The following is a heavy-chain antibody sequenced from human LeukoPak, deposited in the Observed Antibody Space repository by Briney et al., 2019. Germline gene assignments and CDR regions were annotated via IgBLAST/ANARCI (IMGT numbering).Heavy chain of an antibody. J-gene: IGHJ4*02. Sequence: GGSLRLSCAASGFTFSSYSMNWVRQAPGKGLEWVSYISGSGTYTNYADSVKGRFTISRDNSKNTLFLQMNSLRAEDTAVYYCAKDARRTSGWYFFDYWGQGTLVTVSS. CDR2: ISGSGTYT. V-gene: IGHV3-21*04. CDR1: GFTFSSYS. CDR3: AKDARRTSGWYFFDY. D-gene: IGHD6-19*01.